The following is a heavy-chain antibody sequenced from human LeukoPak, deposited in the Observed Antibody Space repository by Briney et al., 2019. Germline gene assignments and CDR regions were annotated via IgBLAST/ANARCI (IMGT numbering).Heavy chain of an antibody. Sequence: SVKVSCKASGGIFSSYTISWVRQAPGQGLEWMGRIIPILGIANYAQKFQGRVTITADKSTSTAYMELSSLRSEDTAVYYCARAPKAYGRVYYFDYWGQGTLVTVSS. D-gene: IGHD4-17*01. J-gene: IGHJ4*02. CDR3: ARAPKAYGRVYYFDY. V-gene: IGHV1-69*02. CDR2: IIPILGIA. CDR1: GGIFSSYT.